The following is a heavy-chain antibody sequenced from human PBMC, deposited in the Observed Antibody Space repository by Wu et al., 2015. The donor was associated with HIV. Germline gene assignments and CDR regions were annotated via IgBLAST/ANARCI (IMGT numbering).Heavy chain of an antibody. V-gene: IGHV1-69*12. CDR2: IIPIFGTA. J-gene: IGHJ6*03. Sequence: QVQLVQSGAEVKKPGSSVKVSCKASGGTFSSYAIGWVRQAPGQGLEWMGGIIPIFGTANYAQKFQGRVTITADESTSTAYMELSSLRSEDTAVYYCARGWESAGDYGNYYYYYYMDVWGKGTTVTVSS. D-gene: IGHD4/OR15-4a*01. CDR1: GGTFSSYA. CDR3: ARGWESAGDYGNYYYYYYMDV.